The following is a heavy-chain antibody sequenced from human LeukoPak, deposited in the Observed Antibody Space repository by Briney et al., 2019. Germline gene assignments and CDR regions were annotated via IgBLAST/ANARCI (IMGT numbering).Heavy chain of an antibody. D-gene: IGHD2/OR15-2a*01. CDR1: RFTFSSYA. J-gene: IGHJ4*02. V-gene: IGHV3-23*01. Sequence: GESLRLSCAASRFTFSSYAMSWVRQAPGKGLEWVSAISGSGGSTYYADSVKGRFTISRDNSKNTLYLQMSSLRAEDTAVYYCAKDQNIPPTFDYWGQGTLVTVSS. CDR3: AKDQNIPPTFDY. CDR2: ISGSGGST.